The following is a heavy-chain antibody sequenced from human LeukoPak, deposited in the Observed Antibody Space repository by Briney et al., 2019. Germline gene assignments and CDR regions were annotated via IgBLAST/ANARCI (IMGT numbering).Heavy chain of an antibody. J-gene: IGHJ6*02. V-gene: IGHV4-34*01. CDR1: GGSFSGYY. D-gene: IGHD3-3*01. Sequence: SETLFLTCAVYGGSFSGYYWSWIRQPPGKGLEWIGEINHSGSTNYNPSLKSRVTISVDTSKNQFSLKLSSVTAADTAVYYCARVYYDFWSGKDYYGMDVWGQGTTVIVSS. CDR2: INHSGST. CDR3: ARVYYDFWSGKDYYGMDV.